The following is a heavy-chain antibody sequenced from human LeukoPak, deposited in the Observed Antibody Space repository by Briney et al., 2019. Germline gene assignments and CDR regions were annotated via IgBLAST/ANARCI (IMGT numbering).Heavy chain of an antibody. CDR2: IWYDGSNK. CDR3: AKVSGGGLYYDGMDV. D-gene: IGHD1-14*01. V-gene: IGHV3-33*06. CDR1: GFTFSSYG. J-gene: IGHJ6*02. Sequence: GGSLRLSCAASGFTFSSYGMHWVRQAPGKGLEWVAVIWYDGSNKYYADSVKGRFTISRDSSKNTLYLQMNSLRAEDTAVYYCAKVSGGGLYYDGMDVWGQGTTVTVSS.